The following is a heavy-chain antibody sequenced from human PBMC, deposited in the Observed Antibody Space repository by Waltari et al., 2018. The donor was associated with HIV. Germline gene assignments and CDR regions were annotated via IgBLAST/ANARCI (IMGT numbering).Heavy chain of an antibody. Sequence: EVQLLESGGGLVQTGGSLRLFCAASGFTFSNYGMNWVRQDPGKGLEWVSAISGSGGKTYYADSLKGRFTISRDNSKNTLYLQMNSLRAEDTAVYFCVKEHQYSHTWYSYYGMDVWGQGTTVTVSS. CDR2: ISGSGGKT. CDR3: VKEHQYSHTWYSYYGMDV. CDR1: GFTFSNYG. V-gene: IGHV3-23*01. D-gene: IGHD6-13*01. J-gene: IGHJ6*02.